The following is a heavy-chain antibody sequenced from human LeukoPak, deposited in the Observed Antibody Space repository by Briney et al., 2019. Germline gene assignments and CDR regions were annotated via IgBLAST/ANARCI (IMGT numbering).Heavy chain of an antibody. CDR3: VRDRGLGRGFDP. D-gene: IGHD3-10*01. V-gene: IGHV4-38-2*02. CDR1: GYSISSGYY. J-gene: IGHJ5*02. CDR2: LYTSGST. Sequence: SETLSLTCTVSGYSISSGYYWGWIRQPPGKGLEWIGRLYTSGSTNYNPSLKSRVTMSLDTSKNQFSLKLNSVTAADTAVYYCVRDRGLGRGFDPWGQGTLVTVSS.